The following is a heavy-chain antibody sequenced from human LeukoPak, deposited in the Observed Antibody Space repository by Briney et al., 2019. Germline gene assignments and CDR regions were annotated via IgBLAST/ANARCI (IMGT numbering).Heavy chain of an antibody. Sequence: ASVKVSCKASGYTFTGYYMHWVRQAPGQGLEWMGWINPNSGGTNYAQKFQGRVTMTRDTSISTAYMELSRLRSDDTAVYYCARQEQLIQNWFDPWGQGTLVTVSS. V-gene: IGHV1-2*02. CDR1: GYTFTGYY. CDR3: ARQEQLIQNWFDP. J-gene: IGHJ5*02. D-gene: IGHD6-13*01. CDR2: INPNSGGT.